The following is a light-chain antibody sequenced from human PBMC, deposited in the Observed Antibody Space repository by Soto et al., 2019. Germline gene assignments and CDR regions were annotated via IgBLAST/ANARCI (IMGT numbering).Light chain of an antibody. J-gene: IGKJ2*01. CDR1: QSVSSNS. CDR2: GAS. V-gene: IGKV3-20*01. CDR3: QQYGSSPPYT. Sequence: IVLTQSPGTLSLSPGERATLSCRASQSVSSNSLAWYQQKPGQAPRLLIYGASSRASGIPDRFSGSGSGTDFTLTISRLEAEDVAVYYCQQYGSSPPYTFGQGTNLEIK.